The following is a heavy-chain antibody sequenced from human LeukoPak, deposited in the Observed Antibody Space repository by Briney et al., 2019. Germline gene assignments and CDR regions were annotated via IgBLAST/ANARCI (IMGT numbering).Heavy chain of an antibody. V-gene: IGHV3-11*06. J-gene: IGHJ3*02. CDR3: ARSIARGYSGYDSGRAFDI. Sequence: PGGSLRLSCAASGFTFSDYYMSWIRQAPGKGLEWVSYISSSSSYIYYADSVKGRFTISRDNAKNSLYLQMNSLRAEDTAVYYCARSIARGYSGYDSGRAFDIWGQGTMVTVSS. D-gene: IGHD5-12*01. CDR1: GFTFSDYY. CDR2: ISSSSSYI.